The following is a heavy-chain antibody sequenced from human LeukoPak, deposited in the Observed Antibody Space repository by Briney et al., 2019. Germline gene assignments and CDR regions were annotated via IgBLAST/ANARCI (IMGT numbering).Heavy chain of an antibody. V-gene: IGHV3-23*01. J-gene: IGHJ6*02. Sequence: PGGSLRFSCAASGFTFSSYAMSWVRQAPGKGLEWVSAISGSGGSTYYADSVKGRFTISRDNSKNTLYLQMNSLRAEDTAVYYCAKDQWYGDYAPFGMDVWGQGTTVTVSS. CDR2: ISGSGGST. CDR1: GFTFSSYA. CDR3: AKDQWYGDYAPFGMDV. D-gene: IGHD4-17*01.